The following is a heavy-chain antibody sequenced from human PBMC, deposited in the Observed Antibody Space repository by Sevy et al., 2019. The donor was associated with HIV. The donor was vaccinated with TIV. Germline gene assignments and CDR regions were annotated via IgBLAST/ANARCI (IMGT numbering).Heavy chain of an antibody. Sequence: SETLSLTCAVYGASFRNFYWSWIRQSPGKGLEWIGEIHHSGSTNLNPSLESRVTMSEDKSKSQFSLKLRSVTAADTTVYYCARGRPLREFASSSYFFDSWGSGTLVTVSS. CDR3: ARGRPLREFASSSYFFDS. CDR1: GASFRNFY. V-gene: IGHV4-34*01. D-gene: IGHD3-22*01. J-gene: IGHJ4*02. CDR2: IHHSGST.